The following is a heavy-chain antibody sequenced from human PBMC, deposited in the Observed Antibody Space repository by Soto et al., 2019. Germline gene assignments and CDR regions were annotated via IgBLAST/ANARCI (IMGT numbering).Heavy chain of an antibody. Sequence: PGGSLRLSCAASGFTFSSYAMHWVRQAPGKGLEWVAVISYDGSNKYYADSVEGRFTISRDNSKNTLYLQMNSLRAEDTAVYYCASRGVVRGWYGKYDQNFDYWGQGTLVTVSS. D-gene: IGHD6-19*01. V-gene: IGHV3-30-3*01. CDR3: ASRGVVRGWYGKYDQNFDY. CDR2: ISYDGSNK. CDR1: GFTFSSYA. J-gene: IGHJ4*02.